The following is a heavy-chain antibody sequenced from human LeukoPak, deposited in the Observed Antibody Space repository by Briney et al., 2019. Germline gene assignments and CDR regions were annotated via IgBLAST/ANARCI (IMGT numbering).Heavy chain of an antibody. Sequence: ASVKVSCKASGYTFTSYAMNWVRQAPGQGLEWMGWINTNTGNPTYAQDFTGRFVFSLDTSVSTAYLRISGLKAEDTAVYFCARVRYFDTSGYYYYFDYWGQGTLVTVSS. CDR2: INTNTGNP. V-gene: IGHV7-4-1*02. CDR3: ARVRYFDTSGYYYYFDY. CDR1: GYTFTSYA. J-gene: IGHJ4*02. D-gene: IGHD3-22*01.